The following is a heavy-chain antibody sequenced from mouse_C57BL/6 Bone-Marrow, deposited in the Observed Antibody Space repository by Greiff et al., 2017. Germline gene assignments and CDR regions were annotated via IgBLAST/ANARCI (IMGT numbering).Heavy chain of an antibody. J-gene: IGHJ3*01. CDR2: YPGSGNTY. Sequence: VQLQQSGPELVKPGASVKMSCKASGYTFTDYYMHWVKQKPGKGLEWIGEIYPGSGNTYYNEKFKGKATLTADTSSSTAYMQLSSLTSEDSAVYFCANYGYDGFAYWGQGTLVTVSA. D-gene: IGHD2-2*01. CDR3: NYGYDGFAY. V-gene: IGHV1-83*01. CDR1: YTFTDYYM.